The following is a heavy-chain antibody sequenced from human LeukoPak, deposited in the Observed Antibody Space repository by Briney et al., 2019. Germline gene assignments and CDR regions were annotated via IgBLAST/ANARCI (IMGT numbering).Heavy chain of an antibody. CDR2: INSDGSTT. Sequence: PGGSLRLSCAASGFTFSSYWMHWVRQAPGKGLVWVSRINSDGSTTNYADTVKGRFTISRDNAKNTLYLQMNSLGVEDTAVYYCARDPYGGNSNWGQGTLVTVSS. CDR3: ARDPYGGNSN. CDR1: GFTFSSYW. J-gene: IGHJ4*02. D-gene: IGHD4-23*01. V-gene: IGHV3-74*01.